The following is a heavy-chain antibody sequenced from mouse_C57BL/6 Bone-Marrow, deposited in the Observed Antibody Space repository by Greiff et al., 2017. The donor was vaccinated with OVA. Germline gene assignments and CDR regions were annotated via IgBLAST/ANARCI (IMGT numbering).Heavy chain of an antibody. V-gene: IGHV14-2*01. CDR1: GFNIKDYY. CDR2: IDPEDGET. D-gene: IGHD2-5*01. CDR3: AYSNYVDYYAMDY. J-gene: IGHJ4*01. Sequence: EVHLVESGAELVKPGASVKLSCTASGFNIKDYYMHWVKQRTEQGLEWIGRIDPEDGETKYAPKFQGKATITADTSSNTAYLQLSSLTSEDTAVYYCAYSNYVDYYAMDYWGQGTSVTVSS.